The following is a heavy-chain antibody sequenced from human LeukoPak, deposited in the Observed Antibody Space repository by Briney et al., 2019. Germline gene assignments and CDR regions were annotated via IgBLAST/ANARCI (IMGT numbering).Heavy chain of an antibody. CDR3: ARSVVVPATDAFGI. J-gene: IGHJ3*02. CDR2: MNPNSGNT. V-gene: IGHV1-8*01. CDR1: GYTFTSYD. D-gene: IGHD2-2*01. Sequence: ASVKVSCKASGYTFTSYDINWVRQATGQGLEWMGWMNPNSGNTGYAQKFQGRVTMTRNTSISTAYMELSSLRSEDTAVYYCARSVVVPATDAFGIWGQGTMVTASS.